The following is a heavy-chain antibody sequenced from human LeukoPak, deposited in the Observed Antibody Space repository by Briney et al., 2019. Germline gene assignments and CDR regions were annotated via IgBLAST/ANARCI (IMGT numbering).Heavy chain of an antibody. D-gene: IGHD3-16*01. Sequence: GGSLRLSCAASGFTFSSYGMHWVRQAPGKGLEWVAFIRYDGSNKYYADSVKGRFTISRDNAKNSLYLQMSNLRAEDTAVYFCARGGGLDVWGQGATVTVSS. CDR2: IRYDGSNK. J-gene: IGHJ6*02. CDR1: GFTFSSYG. V-gene: IGHV3-30*02. CDR3: ARGGGLDV.